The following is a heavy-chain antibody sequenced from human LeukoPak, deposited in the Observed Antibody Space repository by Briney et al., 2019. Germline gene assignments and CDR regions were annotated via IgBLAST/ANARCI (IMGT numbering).Heavy chain of an antibody. J-gene: IGHJ3*01. CDR2: IRYDGNDK. CDR3: VQDLWFGEYDL. CDR1: GFTFSYYG. V-gene: IGHV3-30*02. Sequence: GGSLRLSCTASGFTFSYYGMHWVRQAPGKGLEWVSFIRYDGNDKFYADSVKGRFAISRDTSRNTLYLQMNSLRADDTAVYYCVQDLWFGEYDLWGQGTMVTVS. D-gene: IGHD3-10*01.